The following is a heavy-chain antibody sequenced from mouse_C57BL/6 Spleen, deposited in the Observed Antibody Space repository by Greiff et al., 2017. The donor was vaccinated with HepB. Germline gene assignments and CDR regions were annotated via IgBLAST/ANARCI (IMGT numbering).Heavy chain of an antibody. D-gene: IGHD4-1*02. CDR3: ARLPTGTLDY. CDR2: ISSGGSYT. Sequence: EVQGVESGGDLVKPGGSLKLSCAASGFTFSSYGMSWVRQTPDKRLEWVATISSGGSYTYYPDSVKGRFTISRDNAKNTLYLQMRSLKSEDTAMYYCARLPTGTLDYWGQGTTLTVSS. V-gene: IGHV5-6*01. CDR1: GFTFSSYG. J-gene: IGHJ2*01.